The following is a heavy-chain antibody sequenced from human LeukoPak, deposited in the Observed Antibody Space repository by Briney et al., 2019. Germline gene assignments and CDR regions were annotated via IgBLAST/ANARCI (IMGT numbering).Heavy chain of an antibody. J-gene: IGHJ4*02. Sequence: PSETLSLTCAVSNDSFSRYYWSWIRQPPGKGLEWIGHIYNRGNTNYNPSLTSRVTISLDTSKNHFSLRLSSVTAADTAVFYCARRPHNWGFDYWGQGILVTVSS. D-gene: IGHD7-27*01. V-gene: IGHV4-4*09. CDR2: IYNRGNT. CDR3: ARRPHNWGFDY. CDR1: NDSFSRYY.